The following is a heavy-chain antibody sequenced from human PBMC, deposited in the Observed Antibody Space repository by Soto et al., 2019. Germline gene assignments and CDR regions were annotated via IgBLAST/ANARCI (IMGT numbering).Heavy chain of an antibody. D-gene: IGHD6-6*01. Sequence: EVQLSESGGDLVQPGGSLRLSCAASGFTFSSYAMTWVRQGPGKGLEWVSSLSGNGGSTYYADSVKGRFTISRDNSKNTLYLQMNSLRAEDTAVYYCARPISNSSPYYYYFGMDVWGQGTTVTVSS. CDR2: LSGNGGST. CDR1: GFTFSSYA. J-gene: IGHJ6*02. CDR3: ARPISNSSPYYYYFGMDV. V-gene: IGHV3-23*01.